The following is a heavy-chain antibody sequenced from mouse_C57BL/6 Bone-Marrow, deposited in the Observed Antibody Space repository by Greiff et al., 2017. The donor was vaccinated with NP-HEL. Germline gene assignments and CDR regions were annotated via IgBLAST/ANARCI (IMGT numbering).Heavy chain of an antibody. Sequence: PGRGLEWIGRIDPNSGGTKYNEKFKSKATLTVDKPSSTAYMQLSSLTSEDSAVYYCARPKLSYEAVDYGGQGTSVTVSS. J-gene: IGHJ4*01. CDR2: IDPNSGGT. V-gene: IGHV1-72*01. CDR3: ARPKLSYEAVDY. D-gene: IGHD2-12*01.